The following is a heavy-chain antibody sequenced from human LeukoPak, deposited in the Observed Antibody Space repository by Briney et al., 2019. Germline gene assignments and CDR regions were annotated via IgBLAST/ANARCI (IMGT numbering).Heavy chain of an antibody. D-gene: IGHD2-15*01. CDR2: ISSSSSYI. CDR3: ARDNGYCSGGSCYHYYMDV. V-gene: IGHV3-21*01. Sequence: GGSLRLSCAASGFTFSSYSMNWVRQAPGKGLEWVSSISSSSSYIYYADSVKGRFTISRDNAKNSLYLQMNSLRAEDTAVYYCARDNGYCSGGSCYHYYMDVWGKGTMVTVSS. CDR1: GFTFSSYS. J-gene: IGHJ6*03.